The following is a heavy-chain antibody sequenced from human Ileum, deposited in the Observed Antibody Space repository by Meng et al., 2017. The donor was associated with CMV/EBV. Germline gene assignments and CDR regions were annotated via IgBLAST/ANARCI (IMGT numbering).Heavy chain of an antibody. CDR2: ISAYNGHT. CDR3: AREGGCSSTSCYSRYYYGMDV. J-gene: IGHJ6*02. V-gene: IGHV1-18*01. CDR1: GYGFTSYG. D-gene: IGHD2-2*02. Sequence: ASVKVSCKASGYGFTSYGISWVRQAPGQGLEWMGWISAYNGHTNYAQKLQGRVTMTTDTSSSTAYMELTSLRSDDTAVYYCAREGGCSSTSCYSRYYYGMDVWGQGTTVTVSS.